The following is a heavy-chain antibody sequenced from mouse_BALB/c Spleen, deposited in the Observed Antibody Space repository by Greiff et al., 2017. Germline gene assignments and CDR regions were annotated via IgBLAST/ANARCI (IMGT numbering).Heavy chain of an antibody. D-gene: IGHD1-1*01. CDR2: ISSGGST. J-gene: IGHJ2*01. Sequence: EVQLVESGGGLVKPGGSLKLSCAASGFTFSSYAMSWVRQTPEKRLEWVASISSGGSTYYPDSVKGRFTISRDNARNILYLQMSSLRSEDTAMYYCARSSLFDYWGQGTTLTVSS. CDR1: GFTFSSYA. CDR3: ARSSLFDY. V-gene: IGHV5-6-5*01.